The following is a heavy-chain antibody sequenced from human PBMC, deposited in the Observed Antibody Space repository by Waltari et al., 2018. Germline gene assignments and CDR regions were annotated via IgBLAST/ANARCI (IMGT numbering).Heavy chain of an antibody. V-gene: IGHV3-30*02. CDR3: AKDPSGNYEHYYSYMDV. J-gene: IGHJ6*03. D-gene: IGHD4-4*01. Sequence: QVKQGESVGGVVQTWGSLGLSCAAYASPFNNYGIDWVRQAPGKGLEWVTYIRYDGNNEYYADSVKGRFTISRDNSKDTLYLQMNSLRAEDTAVYYCAKDPSGNYEHYYSYMDVWGRGTTVTVSS. CDR1: ASPFNNYG. CDR2: IRYDGNNE.